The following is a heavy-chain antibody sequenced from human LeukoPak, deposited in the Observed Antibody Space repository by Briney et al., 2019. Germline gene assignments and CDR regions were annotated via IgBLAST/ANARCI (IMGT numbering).Heavy chain of an antibody. CDR1: GFTFSSYA. CDR2: ISGSGGST. CDR3: AKDGESGSYPHY. Sequence: GGSLRLSCTASGFTFSSYAMSWVRQAPGKGLEWVSAISGSGGSTYSADSVKGRFTISRDNSKNTLYLQMNSLGAEDSAVYYCAKDGESGSYPHYWGQGTLVTVSS. V-gene: IGHV3-23*01. J-gene: IGHJ4*02. D-gene: IGHD1-26*01.